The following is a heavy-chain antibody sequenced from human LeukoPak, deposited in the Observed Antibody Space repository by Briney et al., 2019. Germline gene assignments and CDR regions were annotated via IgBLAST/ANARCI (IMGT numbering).Heavy chain of an antibody. J-gene: IGHJ3*01. CDR2: IYSGGST. CDR3: ARGGYGATAAFDF. CDR1: GFTVSSNY. D-gene: IGHD4-17*01. V-gene: IGHV3-53*01. Sequence: GGSLRLSCAASGFTVSSNYMSWVRQAPGKGLEWVSVIYSGGSTYYADSVKGRFTISRDNSKNTLYLQMNSLRAEDTAVYYCARGGYGATAAFDFWGQGTMVTVSS.